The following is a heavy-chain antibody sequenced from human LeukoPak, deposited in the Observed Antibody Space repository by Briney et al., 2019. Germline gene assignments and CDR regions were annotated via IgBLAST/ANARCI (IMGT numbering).Heavy chain of an antibody. D-gene: IGHD3-22*01. CDR2: IYRGGTT. Sequence: SETLSLTCTVSGGSISSSSYYWGWIRQPPGKGLEWIGSIYRGGTTHYNPSLKSRVTLSVDTSRKQISLKLNSVAAADTAVYYCARGRGSPYYVEAFDVWGQGTVVTVSS. J-gene: IGHJ3*01. CDR1: GGSISSSSYY. V-gene: IGHV4-39*07. CDR3: ARGRGSPYYVEAFDV.